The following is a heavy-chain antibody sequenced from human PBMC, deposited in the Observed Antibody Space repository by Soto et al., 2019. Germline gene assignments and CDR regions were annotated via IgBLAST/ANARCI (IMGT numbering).Heavy chain of an antibody. CDR2: INHSGST. J-gene: IGHJ4*02. V-gene: IGHV4-34*01. Sequence: SETLSLTCAVYGGSFSGYYWSWIRQPPGKGLEWIGEINHSGSTNYNPSLKSRVTISVDTSKNQFSLKLSSVTAADTAVYYCARGLKPYYCSGGSCYSGLDYWGQGTLVTVSS. CDR3: ARGLKPYYCSGGSCYSGLDY. CDR1: GGSFSGYY. D-gene: IGHD2-15*01.